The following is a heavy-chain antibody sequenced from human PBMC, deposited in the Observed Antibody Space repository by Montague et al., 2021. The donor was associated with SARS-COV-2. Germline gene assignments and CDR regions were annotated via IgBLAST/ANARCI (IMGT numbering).Heavy chain of an antibody. J-gene: IGHJ5*02. CDR1: GYTFTSYG. CDR2: VSAYNGDT. D-gene: IGHD2/OR15-2a*01. Sequence: SVKVSCKAPGYTFTSYGISWVRQAPGQGLEWMGWVSAYNGDTHYAQKLQDRVTMTTVTSTSTAYMELRSLTSDDTAMYYCARGGFYFWFDPWGQGTLVTVSS. V-gene: IGHV1-18*01. CDR3: ARGGFYFWFDP.